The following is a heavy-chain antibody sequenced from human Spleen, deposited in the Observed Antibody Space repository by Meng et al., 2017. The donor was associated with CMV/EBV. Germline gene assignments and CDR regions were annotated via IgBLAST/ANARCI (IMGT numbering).Heavy chain of an antibody. CDR1: GDSVRSYY. CDR3: AGRIVPTYGMDV. J-gene: IGHJ6*02. D-gene: IGHD3-16*02. CDR2: TYYSGST. Sequence: SETLSLTCSVSGDSVRSYYWSWIRQPPGKGLEWIGYTYYSGSTNYNPSLKSRVTISVDTSKNQFSLKLSSVTAADTAVYYCAGRIVPTYGMDVWGQGTTVTVSS. V-gene: IGHV4-59*02.